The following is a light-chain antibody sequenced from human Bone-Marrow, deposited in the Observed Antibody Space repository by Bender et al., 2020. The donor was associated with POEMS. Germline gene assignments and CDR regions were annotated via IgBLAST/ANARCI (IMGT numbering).Light chain of an antibody. CDR1: KLGDKY. J-gene: IGLJ3*02. CDR2: QDT. Sequence: SFELTQPPSVSVSPGQTASITCSGDKLGDKYACWYQQKPGQSPVLVMYQDTKRPSGFTDRFAGSNAWNAAMLTISGTQAVEEADYYCQAGDSSTVVFGGGTKLTVL. CDR3: QAGDSSTVV. V-gene: IGLV3-1*01.